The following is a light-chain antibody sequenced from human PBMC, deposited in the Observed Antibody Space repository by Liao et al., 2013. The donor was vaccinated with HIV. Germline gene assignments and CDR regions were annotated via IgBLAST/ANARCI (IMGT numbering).Light chain of an antibody. CDR1: KLGDKY. Sequence: SYELTQPPSVSESPGQTAIITCSGEKLGDKYVRWYQQKPGQSPVLVIYEDKKRPSGIPERFSGSNSGNTATLTISGTQAMDEADYYCQAWDSNEVIFGGGTKLSV. CDR3: QAWDSNEVI. CDR2: EDK. V-gene: IGLV3-1*01. J-gene: IGLJ2*01.